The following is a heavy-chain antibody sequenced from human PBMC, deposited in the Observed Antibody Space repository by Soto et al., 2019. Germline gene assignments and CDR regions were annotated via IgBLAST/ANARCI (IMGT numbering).Heavy chain of an antibody. CDR1: GFTFSDYY. Sequence: PGGSLRLSCAASGFTFSDYYMSWIRQAPGKGLEWVSYISSSSSYTNYADSVKGRFTISRDNAKNSLYLQMNSLRAEDTAVYYCARDVSGLTDYGMDVWGQGTTVTVSS. CDR3: ARDVSGLTDYGMDV. V-gene: IGHV3-11*05. D-gene: IGHD2-21*02. CDR2: ISSSSSYT. J-gene: IGHJ6*02.